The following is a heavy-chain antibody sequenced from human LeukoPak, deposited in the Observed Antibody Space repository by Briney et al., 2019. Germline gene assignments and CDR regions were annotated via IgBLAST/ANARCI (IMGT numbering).Heavy chain of an antibody. D-gene: IGHD4-17*01. J-gene: IGHJ4*02. CDR1: GFTFSSNS. CDR3: ARRAGEYSHPYDY. V-gene: IGHV3-53*01. CDR2: IYSGGNT. Sequence: PGGSLRLSCTVSGFTFSSNSMSWVRQAPGKGLEWVSFIYSGGNTHYSDSVKGRVTISRDKCKKTLYLQMKSRRAEETAVYYCARRAGEYSHPYDYWGQGTLVTVSS.